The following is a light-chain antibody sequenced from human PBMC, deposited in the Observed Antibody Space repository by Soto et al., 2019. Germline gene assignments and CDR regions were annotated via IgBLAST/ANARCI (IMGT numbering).Light chain of an antibody. J-gene: IGKJ4*01. CDR1: QSVSNSY. Sequence: EIVLTQSPGTLSLSPGERAILSCRASQSVSNSYLAWYQQKPGQAPRLLIYGASSRATGIPDRFSGSGSGTDFSLTISRLEPEDFAVYYCQHYGNSPLTFGGGTKVEIK. V-gene: IGKV3-20*01. CDR2: GAS. CDR3: QHYGNSPLT.